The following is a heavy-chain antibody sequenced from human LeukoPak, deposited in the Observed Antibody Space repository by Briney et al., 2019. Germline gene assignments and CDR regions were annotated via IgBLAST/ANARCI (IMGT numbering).Heavy chain of an antibody. CDR1: GFTFNTFW. V-gene: IGHV3-7*01. CDR2: INQEGSEQ. Sequence: GGSLRLSCAASGFTFNTFWMSWVRQAPGKGLEWVAKINQEGSEQYYVDSVKGRFTISRDNAKNTLSLQMHSLRVEDTAIYYCARDFLLFGVVVPNDFWGQGTMVAVSS. D-gene: IGHD3-3*01. J-gene: IGHJ4*02. CDR3: ARDFLLFGVVVPNDF.